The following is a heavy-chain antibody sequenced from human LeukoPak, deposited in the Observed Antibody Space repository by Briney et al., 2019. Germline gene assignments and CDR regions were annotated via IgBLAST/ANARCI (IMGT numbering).Heavy chain of an antibody. CDR2: ISGSGGST. J-gene: IGHJ4*02. CDR1: GFTFSSYA. V-gene: IGHV3-23*01. D-gene: IGHD3-10*01. CDR3: AKVRGTGYRGYYFDY. Sequence: GGSLRLSCAASGFTFSSYALSWVRQAPGKGLEWVSAISGSGGSTYYADSVKGRFTISRDNSKNTLYLQMNSLRAEDTAVYYCAKVRGTGYRGYYFDYWGQGPLVTVSS.